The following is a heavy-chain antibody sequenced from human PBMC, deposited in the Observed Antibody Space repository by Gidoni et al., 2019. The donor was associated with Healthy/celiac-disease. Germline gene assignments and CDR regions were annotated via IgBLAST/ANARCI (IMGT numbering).Heavy chain of an antibody. J-gene: IGHJ4*02. CDR3: ARERRSRIAAAGTLGY. V-gene: IGHV4-34*01. Sequence: SLKSRVTISVDTSKNQFSLKLSSVTAADTAVYYCARERRSRIAAAGTLGYWGQGTLVTVSS. D-gene: IGHD6-13*01.